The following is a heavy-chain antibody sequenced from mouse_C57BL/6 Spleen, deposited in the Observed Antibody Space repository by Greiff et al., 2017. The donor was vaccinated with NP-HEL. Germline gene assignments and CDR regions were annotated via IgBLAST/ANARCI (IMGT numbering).Heavy chain of an antibody. D-gene: IGHD3-1*01. J-gene: IGHJ2*01. Sequence: QVHVKQSGAELVRPGASVKLSCKASGYTFTDYYINWVKQRPGQGLEWIARIYPGSGNTYYNEKFKGKATLTAEKSSSTAYMQLSSLKAEDSAVYFCARSGGGYWGQGTTLTVSS. CDR3: ARSGGGY. CDR2: IYPGSGNT. CDR1: GYTFTDYY. V-gene: IGHV1-76*01.